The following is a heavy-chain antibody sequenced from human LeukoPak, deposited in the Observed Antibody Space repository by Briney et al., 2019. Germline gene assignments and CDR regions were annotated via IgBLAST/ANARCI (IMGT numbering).Heavy chain of an antibody. CDR2: ISAYNGNT. CDR3: ARDCSGGSCYDY. Sequence: ASVKVSCKASGYTFTGYYMHWVRQAPGQGLEWMGWISAYNGNTNYAQKLQGRVTMTTDTSTSTAYMELRSLRSDDTAVYYCARDCSGGSCYDYWGQGTLVTVYS. CDR1: GYTFTGYY. D-gene: IGHD2-15*01. J-gene: IGHJ4*02. V-gene: IGHV1-18*04.